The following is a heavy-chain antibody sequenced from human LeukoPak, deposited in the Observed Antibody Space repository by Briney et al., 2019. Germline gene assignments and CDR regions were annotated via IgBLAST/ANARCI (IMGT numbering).Heavy chain of an antibody. D-gene: IGHD2-21*01. CDR1: GYTFTAHY. J-gene: IGHJ3*02. CDR3: ARDPGYSYAFDI. CDR2: MNPGSGDT. V-gene: IGHV1-2*06. Sequence: ASVEVSCKASGYTFTAHYMHWVRQAPGQGLEWMGRMNPGSGDTEYGQRFQGRVTLTRDTSSSTANMELRRLRSDDTAVYYCARDPGYSYAFDIWGQGTVVIVSS.